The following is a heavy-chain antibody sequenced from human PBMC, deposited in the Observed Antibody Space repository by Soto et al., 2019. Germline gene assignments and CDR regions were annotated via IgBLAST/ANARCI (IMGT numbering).Heavy chain of an antibody. D-gene: IGHD4-17*01. CDR2: ISGSGAST. Sequence: EVQLLESGGDLVQPGGSLRLSCETSGLTFSSHAMSWVRQAPGKGLEWVSSISGSGASTHYADSVKGRFTISRDNSKNTLSLHMSGLRVEDTAIYYCAKRFDYGDDDAFDIWGQGTMVSVSS. J-gene: IGHJ3*02. CDR1: GLTFSSHA. V-gene: IGHV3-23*01. CDR3: AKRFDYGDDDAFDI.